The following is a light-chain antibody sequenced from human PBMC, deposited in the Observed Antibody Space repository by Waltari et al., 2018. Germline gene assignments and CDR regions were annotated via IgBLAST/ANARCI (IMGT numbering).Light chain of an antibody. CDR2: EVS. V-gene: IGLV2-8*01. CDR3: SSYAGSIYV. J-gene: IGLJ1*01. CDR1: SRDVGGYKY. Sequence: QSALTQPPSASGSPGQSVTIPCTGTSRDVGGYKYVSRYQQHPGKVPKLMIYEVSKRPSGVPDRFSGSKSGNTASLTVSGLQAEDEADYYCSSYAGSIYVFGTGTKVTVL.